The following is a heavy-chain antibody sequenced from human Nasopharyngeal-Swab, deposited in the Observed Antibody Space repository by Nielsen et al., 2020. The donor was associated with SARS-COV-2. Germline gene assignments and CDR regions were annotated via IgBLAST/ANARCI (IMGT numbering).Heavy chain of an antibody. CDR2: AFYTGST. V-gene: IGHV4-39*01. J-gene: IGHJ6*03. CDR1: GGSISTSSDF. CDR3: ARHGCSSTSCSAFFYYYMDV. D-gene: IGHD2-2*01. Sequence: SETLSLTCTVSGGSISTSSDFWGWIRQPPGQGLEWIGSAFYTGSTYYNPSLKSRVTISVDTSKNQFSLRLSSVTAADTAVYYCARHGCSSTSCSAFFYYYMDVWGKGTTVTVSS.